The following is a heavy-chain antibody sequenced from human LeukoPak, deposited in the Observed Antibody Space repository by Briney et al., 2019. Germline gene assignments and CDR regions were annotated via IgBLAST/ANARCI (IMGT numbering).Heavy chain of an antibody. CDR3: ARGLSVDHYYYYFMDV. J-gene: IGHJ6*03. CDR1: GYTFTGYY. Sequence: ASVKVSCKASGYTFTGYYMHWVRQATGQGLEWMGWMKPNSGNTGYAQKFQGRVTMTRNTSISTDYMELSSPRSEETAVYYSARGLSVDHYYYYFMDVWGKGTTVTVSS. D-gene: IGHD3/OR15-3a*01. V-gene: IGHV1-8*02. CDR2: MKPNSGNT.